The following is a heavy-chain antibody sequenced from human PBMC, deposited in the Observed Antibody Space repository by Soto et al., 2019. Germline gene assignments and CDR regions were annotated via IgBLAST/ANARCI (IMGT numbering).Heavy chain of an antibody. D-gene: IGHD1-26*01. CDR2: IYYSGST. Sequence: PSETLSLTCTVSGGSIISYYWSWIRQPPGKGLGWIGYIYYSGSTNYNPSLKSRVTISVDTSKNQFSLKLSSVTAADTAVYYCASFRWEHGPAFDIWGQGTMVTV. CDR1: GGSIISYY. J-gene: IGHJ3*02. CDR3: ASFRWEHGPAFDI. V-gene: IGHV4-59*01.